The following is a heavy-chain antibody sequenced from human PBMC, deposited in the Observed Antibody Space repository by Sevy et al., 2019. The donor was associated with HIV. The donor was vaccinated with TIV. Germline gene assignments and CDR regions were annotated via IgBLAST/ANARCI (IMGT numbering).Heavy chain of an antibody. D-gene: IGHD3-16*02. CDR2: IYYSGST. V-gene: IGHV4-61*01. J-gene: IGHJ6*02. Sequence: SETLSLTCTVSGDSVSSGSYYWSWIRQPPGKGLEWIGYIYYSGSTNYNPSLKSRVTISVDTSKNQFSLKLSSVTAADTAVYYCASSSGDYIWGSYRAWYYYGMDVWGQGTTVTVSS. CDR1: GDSVSSGSYY. CDR3: ASSSGDYIWGSYRAWYYYGMDV.